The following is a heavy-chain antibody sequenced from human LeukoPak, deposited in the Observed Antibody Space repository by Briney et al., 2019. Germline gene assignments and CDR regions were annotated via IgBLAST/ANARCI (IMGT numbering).Heavy chain of an antibody. Sequence: PGGSLRLSCAASGFTFSSYAMHWVRQAPGKGLEWVAVISYDGSNKYYADSVKGRFTTSRDNSKNTLYLQMNSLRAEDTAVYYCARDEYSYGYRYYFDYWGQGTLVTVSS. J-gene: IGHJ4*02. CDR1: GFTFSSYA. V-gene: IGHV3-30*04. D-gene: IGHD5-18*01. CDR3: ARDEYSYGYRYYFDY. CDR2: ISYDGSNK.